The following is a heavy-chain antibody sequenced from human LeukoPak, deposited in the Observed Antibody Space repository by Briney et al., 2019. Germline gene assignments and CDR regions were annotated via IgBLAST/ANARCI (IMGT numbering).Heavy chain of an antibody. J-gene: IGHJ5*02. CDR1: GGSFSGYY. CDR2: INHSGST. Sequence: SETLSLTCAVYGGSFSGYYWSWIRQPPGKGLEWIGEINHSGSTNYNPSLKSRVTISVDTSKNQFSLKLSSVTAADTAVYYCARGGRYFDWLQRKYIRFDPWGQGTLVTVSS. D-gene: IGHD3-9*01. V-gene: IGHV4-34*01. CDR3: ARGGRYFDWLQRKYIRFDP.